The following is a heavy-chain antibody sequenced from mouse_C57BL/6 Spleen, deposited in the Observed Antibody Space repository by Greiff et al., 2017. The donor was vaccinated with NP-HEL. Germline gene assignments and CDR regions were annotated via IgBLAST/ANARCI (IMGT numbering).Heavy chain of an antibody. D-gene: IGHD1-1*01. Sequence: VQLQQPGAELVKPGASVKLSCKASGYTFTSYWMHWVKQRPGQGLEWIGMIHPNSGSTNYNEKFKSKATLTVDKSSSTAYMQLSSLTSEDSAVYYCARYGGSSYNFDYWGQGTTLTVSS. CDR2: IHPNSGST. CDR3: ARYGGSSYNFDY. V-gene: IGHV1-64*01. J-gene: IGHJ2*01. CDR1: GYTFTSYW.